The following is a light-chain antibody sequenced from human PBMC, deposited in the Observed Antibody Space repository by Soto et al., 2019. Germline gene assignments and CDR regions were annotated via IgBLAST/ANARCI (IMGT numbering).Light chain of an antibody. CDR1: QDVGSR. CDR3: QQYNSWPLT. V-gene: IGKV3D-15*01. J-gene: IGKJ4*01. CDR2: GAS. Sequence: EVVMTQSPATLSVSPGAVATLSCRASQDVGSRLAWYQQRPGQAPKLLIYGASTRATGIPARFSGSGSGTESTLTISSLLSEDFAVYYCQQYNSWPLTFGGGTKVEI.